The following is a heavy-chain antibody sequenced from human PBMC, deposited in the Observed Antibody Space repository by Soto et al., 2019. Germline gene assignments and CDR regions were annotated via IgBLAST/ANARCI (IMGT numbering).Heavy chain of an antibody. CDR2: IYYSGST. V-gene: IGHV4-59*01. CDR3: ARRAYCGGDCYSAGAFDI. D-gene: IGHD2-21*02. CDR1: GGSISSYY. Sequence: SETLSLTCTVSGGSISSYYWSWIRQPPGKGLEWNGYIYYSGSTNYNPSLKSRVTISVDTSKNQFSLKLSSVTAADTAVYYCARRAYCGGDCYSAGAFDIWGQGTMVTVSS. J-gene: IGHJ3*02.